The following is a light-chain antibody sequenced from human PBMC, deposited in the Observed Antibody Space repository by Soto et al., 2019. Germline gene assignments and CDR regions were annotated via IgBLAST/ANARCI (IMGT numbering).Light chain of an antibody. V-gene: IGLV2-23*01. CDR3: CSYAGSSTSWV. CDR2: EDS. CDR1: SSDAGNYNF. J-gene: IGLJ3*02. Sequence: QSALTQPASVSGSPGQSITISCTGTSSDAGNYNFVSWYQQHPGKAPKGIIYEDSTRPSGVSNRISGSKSGNTASLTISGLQAEDEADYYCCSYAGSSTSWVFGGGTKLTVL.